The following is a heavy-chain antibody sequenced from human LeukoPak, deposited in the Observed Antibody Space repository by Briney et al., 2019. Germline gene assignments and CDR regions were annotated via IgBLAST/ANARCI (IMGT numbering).Heavy chain of an antibody. CDR1: GYSFTSYW. CDR3: ARRGGEYCSSTSCYDDY. Sequence: GESLKISCKGSGYSFTSYWIGWVRQMPGKGPEWMGNIYPGDSDTRYSPSFQGQVTISADKPISTAYLQWSSLKASDTAMYYCARRGGEYCSSTSCYDDYWGQGTLVTVSS. D-gene: IGHD2-2*01. V-gene: IGHV5-51*01. J-gene: IGHJ4*02. CDR2: IYPGDSDT.